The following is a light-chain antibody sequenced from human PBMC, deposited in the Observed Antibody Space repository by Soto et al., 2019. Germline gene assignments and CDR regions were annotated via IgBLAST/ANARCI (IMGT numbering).Light chain of an antibody. CDR3: GMWDSSLRLVV. CDR2: DTI. CDR1: SSNIGNNY. Sequence: QAVVTQPPSVSAAPGQKVTISCSGSSSNIGNNYVSWYQQLPGTAPKLLIYDTIRRPSGIPDRFSGSKSGTSATLDITGLQTGEEADYYCGMWDSSLRLVVFGGGTKLTVL. V-gene: IGLV1-51*01. J-gene: IGLJ2*01.